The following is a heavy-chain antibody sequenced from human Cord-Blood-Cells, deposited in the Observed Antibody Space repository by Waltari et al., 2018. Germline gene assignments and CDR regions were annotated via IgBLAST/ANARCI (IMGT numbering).Heavy chain of an antibody. CDR3: ASLLGSYDFWSGYYSEFDY. D-gene: IGHD3-3*01. V-gene: IGHV1-69*01. J-gene: IGHJ4*02. Sequence: QVQLVQSGAEVKKPGSSVKVSCKASGGTFSSYAISWVRQAPGQGPEWLGGIIPIFCTANYAQKFQGRVTITADESTSTAYMELSSLRSEDTAVYYCASLLGSYDFWSGYYSEFDYWGQGTLVTVSS. CDR2: IIPIFCTA. CDR1: GGTFSSYA.